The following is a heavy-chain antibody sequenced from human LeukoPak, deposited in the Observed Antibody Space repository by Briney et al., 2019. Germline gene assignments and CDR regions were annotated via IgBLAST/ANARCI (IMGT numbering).Heavy chain of an antibody. D-gene: IGHD3-22*01. J-gene: IGHJ4*02. CDR1: GYTFTSYG. CDR3: VISSGYYYLSY. CDR2: ISAYNGNT. Sequence: ASVTVSCTASGYTFTSYGISWVRQAPGQGLEWMGWISAYNGNTNYAQKLQVRVTMTTDTSTSTAYMELRSLRSDDTAVYYCVISSGYYYLSYWGQGTLVTVSS. V-gene: IGHV1-18*01.